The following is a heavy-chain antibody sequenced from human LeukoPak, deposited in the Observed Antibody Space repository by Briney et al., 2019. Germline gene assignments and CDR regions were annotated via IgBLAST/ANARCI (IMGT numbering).Heavy chain of an antibody. CDR3: VKEPHYYDRSGYF. V-gene: IGHV3-43*02. D-gene: IGHD3-22*01. CDR1: GFTFDDYA. Sequence: GGSLRLSCAASGFTFDDYAMHWVRQAPGKGLEWVSLISGDGGSTYYADSVKGRFTISRDNSKNSLYLQMNSLRTEDTALYYCVKEPHYYDRSGYFWGQGTLVTVSS. CDR2: ISGDGGST. J-gene: IGHJ4*02.